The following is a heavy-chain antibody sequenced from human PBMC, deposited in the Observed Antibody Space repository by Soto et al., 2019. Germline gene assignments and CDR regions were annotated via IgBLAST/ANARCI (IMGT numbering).Heavy chain of an antibody. Sequence: SGPTLVNPTQTLTLTCTFSGFSLSTSGVGVGWVRQPPGKALEWLALIYWNDDKRYSPSLKSRLTITKDTSKNQVVLTMTNMDPVDTATYYCAHSPLXGGLLWFGHRSYNYFDPWGPGALVTVSS. D-gene: IGHD3-10*01. CDR3: AHSPLXGGLLWFGHRSYNYFDP. J-gene: IGHJ5*02. V-gene: IGHV2-5*01. CDR2: IYWNDDK. CDR1: GFSLSTSGVG.